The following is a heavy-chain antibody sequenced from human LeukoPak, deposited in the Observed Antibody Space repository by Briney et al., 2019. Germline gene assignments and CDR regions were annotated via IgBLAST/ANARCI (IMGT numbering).Heavy chain of an antibody. CDR2: MNPNSGNT. CDR3: ARGRKRKDAVNWFDP. CDR1: GYTFTIYD. J-gene: IGHJ5*02. V-gene: IGHV1-8*01. Sequence: ASVKVSFKASGYTFTIYDINWVRQAPGQGLEWMGWMNPNSGNTGYAQKFQGRVTITRNTSISTAYMELSSLRSEDTAVYYCARGRKRKDAVNWFDPWGQGTLVTVSS.